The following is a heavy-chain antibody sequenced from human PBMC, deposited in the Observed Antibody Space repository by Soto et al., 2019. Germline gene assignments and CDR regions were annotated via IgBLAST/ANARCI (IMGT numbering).Heavy chain of an antibody. D-gene: IGHD2-15*01. V-gene: IGHV3-30*02. CDR1: GFSFSNHD. Sequence: PGGSLRLSCVASGFSFSNHDMDWVRQAPGKEPEWVASIGYDGSKRYYADSVKGRFTISRDNSKNTLYLQMDSLRADDTAVYYCARDQLRQTLLPFDYWGQGTPVTVSS. CDR3: ARDQLRQTLLPFDY. J-gene: IGHJ4*02. CDR2: IGYDGSKR.